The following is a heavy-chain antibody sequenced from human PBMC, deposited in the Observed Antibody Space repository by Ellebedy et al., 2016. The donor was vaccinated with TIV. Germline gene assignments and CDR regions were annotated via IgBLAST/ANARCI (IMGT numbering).Heavy chain of an antibody. CDR2: ITSLSSST. D-gene: IGHD5-18*01. CDR3: ARALRDTAMASRGFDP. CDR1: GFTFSTYS. J-gene: IGHJ5*02. Sequence: PGGSLRLSCAASGFTFSTYSMNWVRQAPGKGLEWVSYITSLSSSTNYADSVKGRFTISRDNAKNSLFLQMNSLRAEDPAVYYCARALRDTAMASRGFDPWGQGTLVTVSS. V-gene: IGHV3-48*04.